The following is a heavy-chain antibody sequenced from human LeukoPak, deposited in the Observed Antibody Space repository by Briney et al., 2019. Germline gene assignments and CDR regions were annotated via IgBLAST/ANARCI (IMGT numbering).Heavy chain of an antibody. V-gene: IGHV4-39*01. CDR2: IYYSGST. CDR1: GGSISSSSYY. J-gene: IGHJ4*02. Sequence: SETLSLTCTVSGGSISSSSYYWGWIRQPPGKGLEWIGSIYYSGSTYYNPSLKSRVTISVDTSKNQLSLKLSSVTAADTAVYYCASQLKYPGIAAAGNFDYWGQGTLVTVSS. D-gene: IGHD6-13*01. CDR3: ASQLKYPGIAAAGNFDY.